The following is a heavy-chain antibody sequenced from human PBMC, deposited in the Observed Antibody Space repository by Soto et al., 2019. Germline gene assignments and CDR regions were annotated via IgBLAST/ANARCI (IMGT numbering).Heavy chain of an antibody. Sequence: HPGGSLRLSCAASGFSFTNFAMSWVRQAPGKGLDWVAGIGASVDITWYAASVKGRLSISRDNSKKTLDLQLKSLRFEDIAVYHCARDDFTYRGDDYLDYGSPGTMVTASS. V-gene: IGHV3-23*01. CDR1: GFSFTNFA. J-gene: IGHJ4*02. D-gene: IGHD2-21*02. CDR3: ARDDFTYRGDDYLDY. CDR2: IGASVDIT.